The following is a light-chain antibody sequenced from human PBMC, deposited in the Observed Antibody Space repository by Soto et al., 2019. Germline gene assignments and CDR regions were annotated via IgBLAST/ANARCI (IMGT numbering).Light chain of an antibody. V-gene: IGKV1-9*01. CDR3: QHLRTYPFS. Sequence: DIQLTQSPSFLSASVGDRVTVSFRASQDISTSLAWFQQKAGKVPQLLVYPASTLQDGVPSRFSGSGSGTYFTLTINNLQAEDFATYYCQHLRTYPFSFGQGTKVDIK. J-gene: IGKJ2*03. CDR2: PAS. CDR1: QDISTS.